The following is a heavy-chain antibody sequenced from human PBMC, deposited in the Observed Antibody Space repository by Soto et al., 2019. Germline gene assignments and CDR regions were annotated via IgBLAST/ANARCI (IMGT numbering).Heavy chain of an antibody. Sequence: QVPLVQSGAEVKKPGASVKVSCKASGYTFTSYGISWVRQAPGQGLEWMGWISAYNGNTNYAQKLQGRVTMTTDTSTSTAYMELRSLRSDDTAVYYCAREVAAAGNYYYYGMDVWGQGTTVTVSS. D-gene: IGHD6-13*01. CDR1: GYTFTSYG. V-gene: IGHV1-18*01. CDR2: ISAYNGNT. CDR3: AREVAAAGNYYYYGMDV. J-gene: IGHJ6*02.